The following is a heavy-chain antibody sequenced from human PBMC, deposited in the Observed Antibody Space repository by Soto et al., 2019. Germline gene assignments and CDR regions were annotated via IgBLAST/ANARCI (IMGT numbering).Heavy chain of an antibody. CDR3: AKAIRGGYGELWYFDL. CDR2: ISSNSGSI. Sequence: ESGGGLVQPGRSLRLSCAASGFTFDDYAMHWVRQAPGKGLEWVSGISSNSGSIGYADYVKGRCTISRDNAKNSLYLQMNSLRAEDTALYYWAKAIRGGYGELWYFDLWGRGTLVTVSS. J-gene: IGHJ2*01. V-gene: IGHV3-9*01. CDR1: GFTFDDYA. D-gene: IGHD4-17*01.